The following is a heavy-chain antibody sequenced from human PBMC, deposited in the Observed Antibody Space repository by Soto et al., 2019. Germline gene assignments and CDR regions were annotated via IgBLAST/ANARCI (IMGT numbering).Heavy chain of an antibody. CDR1: GFTFSSYW. Sequence: EVQLVESGGGLVQPGASLTLSCAASGFTFSSYWMHWVRQAPGKGLVWVSRIKSDGSGTYYADSVKGRLTNSRDNAKNTLELEINILTVEDTAVYFCARADGGSYDENGHLGRHWGQGTMGTVSS. J-gene: IGHJ4*02. CDR2: IKSDGSGT. D-gene: IGHD2-15*01. V-gene: IGHV3-74*01. CDR3: ARADGGSYDENGHLGRH.